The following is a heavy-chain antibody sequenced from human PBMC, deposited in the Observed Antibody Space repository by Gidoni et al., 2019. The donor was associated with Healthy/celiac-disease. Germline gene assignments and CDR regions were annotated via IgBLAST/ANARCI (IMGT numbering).Heavy chain of an antibody. CDR3: ARDGYSGSYYYYGMDV. D-gene: IGHD1-26*01. CDR1: GFTFSSYG. Sequence: QVQLVESGGGVVQPGRSLGLSCAASGFTFSSYGMHWVRQAPGKGLEWVAVIWYDGSNKYYADSVKGRFTISRDNSKNTLYLQMNSLRAEDTAVYYCARDGYSGSYYYYGMDVWGQGTTVTVSS. V-gene: IGHV3-33*01. J-gene: IGHJ6*02. CDR2: IWYDGSNK.